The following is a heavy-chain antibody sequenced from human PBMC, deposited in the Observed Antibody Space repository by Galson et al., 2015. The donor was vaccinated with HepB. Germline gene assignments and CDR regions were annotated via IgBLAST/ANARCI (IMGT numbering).Heavy chain of an antibody. Sequence: SLRLSYAASGFTFRSNWMSWVRQAPGKGLEWVANIKQDGSEQYYVDSVKGRFTISRDNAKNSLYLQMNSLRAEDTAVYYCARDRFTMIVVVNRGFDYWGQGTLVTVSS. D-gene: IGHD3-22*01. CDR1: GFTFRSNW. CDR3: ARDRFTMIVVVNRGFDY. J-gene: IGHJ4*02. V-gene: IGHV3-7*03. CDR2: IKQDGSEQ.